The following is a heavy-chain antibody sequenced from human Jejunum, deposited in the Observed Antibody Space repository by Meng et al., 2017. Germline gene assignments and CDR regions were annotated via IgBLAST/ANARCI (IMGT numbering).Heavy chain of an antibody. J-gene: IGHJ5*02. D-gene: IGHD3-10*01. CDR2: IGRGFDT. CDR3: AKHRTVTVIRGVTRWFDP. V-gene: IGHV3-13*01. CDR1: GFTFSNND. Sequence: GESLKISCEASGFTFSNNDFHWVRQPPGKGLEWVSAIGRGFDTYYADSVKGRFTISRDNSKNTLYLQMNSLRADDTAVYFCAKHRTVTVIRGVTRWFDPWGQGTLVTVSS.